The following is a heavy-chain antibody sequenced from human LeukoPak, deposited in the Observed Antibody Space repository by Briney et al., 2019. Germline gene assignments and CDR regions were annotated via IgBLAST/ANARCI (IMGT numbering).Heavy chain of an antibody. Sequence: GRSLRLSCVASGFTFSSYGMHWVRQAPGKGLEWVAVISYDGSNKYYADSVKGRFTISRDNSKNTLYLQMNSLRAEDTAVYYCAKDFSHNYYYYYGMDVWGQGTTVTVSS. CDR3: AKDFSHNYYYYYGMDV. CDR2: ISYDGSNK. CDR1: GFTFSSYG. D-gene: IGHD2/OR15-2a*01. V-gene: IGHV3-30*18. J-gene: IGHJ6*02.